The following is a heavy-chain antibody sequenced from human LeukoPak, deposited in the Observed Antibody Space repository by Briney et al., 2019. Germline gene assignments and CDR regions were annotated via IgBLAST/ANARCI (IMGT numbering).Heavy chain of an antibody. CDR1: GFTFSSYE. CDR2: ISSSGSTI. Sequence: GGSLRLSCAASGFTFSSYEMNWVRQAPGKGLEWVSYISSSGSTIYYADSVKGRLTISRDNAKNSLYLQMNSLRAEDTAVYYCARGPQDVPATDYWGQGTLVTVSS. D-gene: IGHD2-2*01. CDR3: ARGPQDVPATDY. V-gene: IGHV3-48*03. J-gene: IGHJ4*02.